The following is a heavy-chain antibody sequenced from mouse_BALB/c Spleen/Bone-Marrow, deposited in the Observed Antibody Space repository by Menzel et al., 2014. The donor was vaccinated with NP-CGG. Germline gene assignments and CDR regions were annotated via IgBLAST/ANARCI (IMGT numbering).Heavy chain of an antibody. J-gene: IGHJ3*01. V-gene: IGHV1S81*02. Sequence: QVQLQQPGAELVKPGASVQLSCKASGYTFTSYWMQWVRQRPGQGLEWIGEINPSNGRTNYNEEFKSKATLTVDKSSSTANMHLSSLTSEDSAVFYCARRDFRSWFAYWGQGTLVTVSA. CDR1: GYTFTSYW. CDR3: ARRDFRSWFAY. CDR2: INPSNGRT. D-gene: IGHD2-14*01.